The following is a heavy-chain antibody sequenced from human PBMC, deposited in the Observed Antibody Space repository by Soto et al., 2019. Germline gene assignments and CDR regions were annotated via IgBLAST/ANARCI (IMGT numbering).Heavy chain of an antibody. D-gene: IGHD3-22*01. J-gene: IGHJ4*02. Sequence: QVQLVESGGGVVQPGRSLRLSCAASGFTFSSYGMHWVRQAPGKGLEWVAVISYDGSNKYYADSVKGRFTISRDNSKNTLYLQMNSLRAEDTAVYYCGDSSGGYPYWGQGTLVTVSS. CDR2: ISYDGSNK. CDR1: GFTFSSYG. V-gene: IGHV3-30*03. CDR3: GDSSGGYPY.